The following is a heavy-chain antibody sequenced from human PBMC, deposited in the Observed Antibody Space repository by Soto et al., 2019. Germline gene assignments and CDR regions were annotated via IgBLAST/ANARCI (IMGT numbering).Heavy chain of an antibody. Sequence: GGSLRLSCAASGFTFSSYAMHWVRQAPGKGLEWVAVISYDGSNKYYADSVKGRFTISRDNSKNSLFLQMNSLRAEDTAVYFCARDYCTTTSCSPGIYWGQGTLVTVSS. CDR3: ARDYCTTTSCSPGIY. V-gene: IGHV3-30-3*01. CDR2: ISYDGSNK. D-gene: IGHD2-2*01. CDR1: GFTFSSYA. J-gene: IGHJ4*02.